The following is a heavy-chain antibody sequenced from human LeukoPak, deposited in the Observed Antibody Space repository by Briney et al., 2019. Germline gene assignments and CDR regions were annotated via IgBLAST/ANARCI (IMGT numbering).Heavy chain of an antibody. CDR1: GYTFTSYG. J-gene: IGHJ6*02. Sequence: ASVKVSCKASGYTFTSYGISWVRQAPGQGLEWMGWISAYNGNTNYAQKLQGRVTITADESTSTAYMELSSLRSEDTAVYYCARDPKNYYDSSGTSYYYYGMDVRGQGTTVTVSS. D-gene: IGHD3-22*01. CDR3: ARDPKNYYDSSGTSYYYYGMDV. CDR2: ISAYNGNT. V-gene: IGHV1-18*01.